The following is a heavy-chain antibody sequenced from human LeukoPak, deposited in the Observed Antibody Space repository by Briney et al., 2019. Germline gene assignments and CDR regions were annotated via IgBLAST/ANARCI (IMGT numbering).Heavy chain of an antibody. CDR2: IWHSGTT. CDR3: MGADYGGH. V-gene: IGHV4-4*02. CDR1: GASIISNNW. Sequence: SGTLSLTCAVSGASIISNNWWSWVRQPSGKGLEWIGEIWHSGTTNYNPSLKSRVTISVDNSKNQFSLKLNSVTAADTAVYYCMGADYGGHWGQGTLVIVSS. J-gene: IGHJ4*02. D-gene: IGHD4-17*01.